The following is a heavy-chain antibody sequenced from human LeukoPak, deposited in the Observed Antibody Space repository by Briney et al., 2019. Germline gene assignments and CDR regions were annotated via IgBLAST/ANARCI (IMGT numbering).Heavy chain of an antibody. CDR1: GYTFTGYY. Sequence: ASVNVSCKASGYTFTGYYMHWVRQAPGQGLEWMGWINPNSGGTNYAQKFQGRVTMTRDTSISTAYVELSRLRSDDTAVYYCARASRETYYYYGMDVWGQGTTVTVSS. CDR3: ARASRETYYYYGMDV. J-gene: IGHJ6*02. D-gene: IGHD3-10*01. CDR2: INPNSGGT. V-gene: IGHV1-2*02.